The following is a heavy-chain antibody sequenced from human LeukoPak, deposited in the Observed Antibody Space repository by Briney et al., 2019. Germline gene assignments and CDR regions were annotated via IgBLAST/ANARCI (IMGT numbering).Heavy chain of an antibody. V-gene: IGHV3-48*01. CDR1: GFTFSSFD. Sequence: GGSLRLSCAASGFTFSSFDLNWVRQAPGKGLEWVSNISSSSRTIYYADSVKDRFTISRDNGKNSLYLQMNSLRAEDTAVYYCARSAVAGRGAVDYWGQGTLVTVSS. J-gene: IGHJ4*02. CDR2: ISSSSRTI. D-gene: IGHD6-19*01. CDR3: ARSAVAGRGAVDY.